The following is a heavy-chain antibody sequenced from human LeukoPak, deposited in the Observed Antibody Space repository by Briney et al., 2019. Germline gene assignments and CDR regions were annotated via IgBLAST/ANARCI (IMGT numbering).Heavy chain of an antibody. CDR1: GFTFSDYY. Sequence: GGSLRLSCVASGFTFSDYYMTWIRQAPGKGLEWVSYINNRGTTIFYADSVKGRFTISRDNAKNSVSLQMNSMRAEDTAVYYCARGPRDSFVYRLSPFDYWGQGNLVTVSS. CDR2: INNRGTTI. CDR3: ARGPRDSFVYRLSPFDY. D-gene: IGHD1-14*01. V-gene: IGHV3-11*04. J-gene: IGHJ4*02.